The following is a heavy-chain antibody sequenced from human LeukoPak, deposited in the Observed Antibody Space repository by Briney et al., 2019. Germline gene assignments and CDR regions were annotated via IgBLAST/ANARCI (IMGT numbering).Heavy chain of an antibody. V-gene: IGHV3-23*01. Sequence: PGGSLRLSCAASGFTFSSYAMSWVRQAPGKGLEWVSVISGSGDSTHYADSVKGRFTISRDNSKNTLYVQMNSLRAEDTAVYYCATGLYRHSSGWYSPVPFDYWGQGTLVTVSS. CDR1: GFTFSSYA. CDR2: ISGSGDST. J-gene: IGHJ4*02. D-gene: IGHD6-19*01. CDR3: ATGLYRHSSGWYSPVPFDY.